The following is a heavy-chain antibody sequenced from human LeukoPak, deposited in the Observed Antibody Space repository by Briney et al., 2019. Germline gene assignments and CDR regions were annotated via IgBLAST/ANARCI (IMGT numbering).Heavy chain of an antibody. CDR1: GFTFSSYA. Sequence: GGSLRLSCAASGFTFSSYAMHWVRQAPGKGLEWVAVISYDGSNKYYADSVKGRFTISRDNSKNTLYLQMNCLRAEDTAVYYCARGGSYLSPLGYFDYWGQGTLVTVSS. CDR2: ISYDGSNK. D-gene: IGHD1-26*01. V-gene: IGHV3-30-3*01. J-gene: IGHJ4*02. CDR3: ARGGSYLSPLGYFDY.